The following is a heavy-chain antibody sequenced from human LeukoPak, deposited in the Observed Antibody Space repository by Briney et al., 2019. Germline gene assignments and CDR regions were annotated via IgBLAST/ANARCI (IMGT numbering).Heavy chain of an antibody. J-gene: IGHJ4*01. CDR3: VSPVFINF. Sequence: GGSLRLSCSASGFPFSTLGMHWVRQAPGKGLEHVSTIGSGGDGTYYADSVKDRFIISRDNSKNAVYLQMSSLRPEDTAVYYCVSPVFINFWGQGTLVTVSS. CDR2: IGSGGDGT. V-gene: IGHV3-64D*06. D-gene: IGHD1-14*01. CDR1: GFPFSTLG.